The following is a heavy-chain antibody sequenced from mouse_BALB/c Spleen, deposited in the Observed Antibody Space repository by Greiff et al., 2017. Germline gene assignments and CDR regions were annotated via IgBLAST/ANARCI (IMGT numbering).Heavy chain of an antibody. CDR3: ARDGDYGSSYGYFDV. J-gene: IGHJ1*01. CDR1: GFTFSDYG. Sequence: EVHLVESGGGLVQPGGSRKLSCAASGFTFSDYGMAWVRQAPGKGPEWVAFISNLAYSIYYADTVTGRFTISRENAKNTLYLEMSSLRSEDTAMYYCARDGDYGSSYGYFDVWGAGTTVTVSS. V-gene: IGHV5-15*02. D-gene: IGHD1-1*01. CDR2: ISNLAYSI.